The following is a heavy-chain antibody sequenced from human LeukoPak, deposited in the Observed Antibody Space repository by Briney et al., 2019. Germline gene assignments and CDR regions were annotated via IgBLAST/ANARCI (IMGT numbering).Heavy chain of an antibody. J-gene: IGHJ6*02. CDR1: GGTFSSYA. Sequence: ASVKVSCKASGGTFSSYAISWVRQAPGQGLEWMGRIIPILGIANYAQKFQGRVTITADKSTSTAYMGLSSLRSEDTAVYYCARDVDTAMVTGGMDVWGQGTTVTVSS. CDR2: IIPILGIA. CDR3: ARDVDTAMVTGGMDV. V-gene: IGHV1-69*04. D-gene: IGHD5-18*01.